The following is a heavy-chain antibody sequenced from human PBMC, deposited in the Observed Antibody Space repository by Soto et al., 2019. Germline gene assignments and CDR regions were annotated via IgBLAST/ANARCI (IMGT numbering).Heavy chain of an antibody. V-gene: IGHV1-69*13. D-gene: IGHD6-6*01. CDR3: ARQADSSSSYYYGMDV. CDR2: IIPIFGTA. CDR1: GGTLSSDA. J-gene: IGHJ6*02. Sequence: SLKVSCKASGGTLSSDASSWFRQAPGQGLEWMGGIIPIFGTANYAQKFQGRVTITADESTSTAYMELSSLRSEDTAVYYCARQADSSSSYYYGMDVWGQGTTVTV.